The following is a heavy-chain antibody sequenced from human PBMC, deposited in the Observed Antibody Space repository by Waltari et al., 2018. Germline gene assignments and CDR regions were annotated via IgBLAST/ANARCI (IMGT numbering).Heavy chain of an antibody. J-gene: IGHJ3*02. V-gene: IGHV1-69*01. D-gene: IGHD3-22*01. CDR2: IIPIFGTA. CDR1: GGPFSSYA. CDR3: ARDHDCSGYSLDAFDI. Sequence: QVQLVQSGAAVKKPGSSVKVSCKASGGPFSSYAISWVRQAPGQGLEWMGGIIPIFGTANYAQKFQGRVTITADESTSTAYMELSSLRSEDTAVYYCARDHDCSGYSLDAFDIWGQGTMVTVSS.